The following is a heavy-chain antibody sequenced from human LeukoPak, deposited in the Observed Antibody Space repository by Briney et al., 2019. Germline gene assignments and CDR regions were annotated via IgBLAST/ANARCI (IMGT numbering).Heavy chain of an antibody. Sequence: GGSLRLSCAASGFTFSSYAMSWVRQAPGKGLEWVSYISDSGGSTYYADSVEGQFTISRDNSKNTLYLQMNSLRAEDTALYYCAKSGGYTGGWYNYWGQGTLVTVSS. D-gene: IGHD6-19*01. CDR3: AKSGGYTGGWYNY. CDR2: ISDSGGST. CDR1: GFTFSSYA. J-gene: IGHJ4*02. V-gene: IGHV3-23*01.